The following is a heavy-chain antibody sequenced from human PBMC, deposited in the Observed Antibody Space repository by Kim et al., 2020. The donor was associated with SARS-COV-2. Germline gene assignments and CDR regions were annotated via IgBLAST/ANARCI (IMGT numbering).Heavy chain of an antibody. D-gene: IGHD3-9*01. CDR1: GFTFSDYY. Sequence: GGSLRLSCAASGFTFSDYYMSWIRQAPGKGLEWVSYISSSGSTIYYADSVKGRFTISRDNAKNSLYLQMNSLRAEDTAVYYCARDSTRRYDILTGYYISNWFDPWGQGTLVTVSS. V-gene: IGHV3-11*01. CDR3: ARDSTRRYDILTGYYISNWFDP. J-gene: IGHJ5*02. CDR2: ISSSGSTI.